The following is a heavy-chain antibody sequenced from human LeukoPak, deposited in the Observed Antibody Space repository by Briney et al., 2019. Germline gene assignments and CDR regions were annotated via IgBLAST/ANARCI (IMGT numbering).Heavy chain of an antibody. V-gene: IGHV5-51*01. CDR3: ARQEQWLEHYYYYGMDV. CDR2: IYPGDSDT. D-gene: IGHD6-19*01. CDR1: GYTFTNYW. J-gene: IGHJ6*02. Sequence: AESLKISCKGSGYTFTNYWIGWVRQMPGKGLEWMGIIYPGDSDTRYSPSFQGQVTISADKSISTAYLQWSSLKASDTAMYYCARQEQWLEHYYYYGMDVWGQGTTVTVSS.